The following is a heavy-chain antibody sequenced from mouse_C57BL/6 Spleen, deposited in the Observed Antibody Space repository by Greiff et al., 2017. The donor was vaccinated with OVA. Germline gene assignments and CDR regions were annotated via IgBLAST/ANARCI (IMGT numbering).Heavy chain of an antibody. V-gene: IGHV1-53*01. CDR2: INPSNGGT. Sequence: QVQLQQPGTELVKPGASVKLSCKASGYTFTSYWMHWVKQRPGQGLEWIGNINPSNGGTNHNEKFKSKATLTVDKSSSTAYMQLSSLTSEDSAVYYCARCRGNYDYTPSEYWGQVTTLTVSS. CDR3: ARCRGNYDYTPSEY. D-gene: IGHD2-4*01. CDR1: GYTFTSYW. J-gene: IGHJ2*01.